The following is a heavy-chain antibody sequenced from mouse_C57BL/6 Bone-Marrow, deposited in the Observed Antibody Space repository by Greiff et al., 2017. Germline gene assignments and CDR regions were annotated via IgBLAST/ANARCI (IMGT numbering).Heavy chain of an antibody. CDR2: ISSGGDYI. D-gene: IGHD1-1*01. Sequence: EVKLMESGEGLVKPGGSLKLSCAASGFTFSSYAMSWVRQTPEKRLEWVAYISSGGDYIYYADTVKGRFTISRDNARNTLYRQMSSLKSEETAMYYCNLPYYYGSSYGFAYWGQGTLVTGSA. CDR1: GFTFSSYA. V-gene: IGHV5-9-1*02. CDR3: NLPYYYGSSYGFAY. J-gene: IGHJ3*01.